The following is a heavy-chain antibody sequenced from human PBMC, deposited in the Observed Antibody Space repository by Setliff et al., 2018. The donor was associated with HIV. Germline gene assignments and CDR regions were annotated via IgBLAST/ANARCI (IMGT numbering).Heavy chain of an antibody. J-gene: IGHJ4*02. CDR3: AREHRLCSGERCVLPDY. V-gene: IGHV5-51*01. CDR1: GYSFTSYW. D-gene: IGHD2-15*01. CDR2: IYPGDSDT. Sequence: GESLKLSCKGSGYSFTSYWIGWVRQMPGKGLEWMGIIYPGDSDTRYSPSFQGQVTVSVDKSINTAYLQWSSLKASDTATYYCAREHRLCSGERCVLPDYWGQGTLGTSPQ.